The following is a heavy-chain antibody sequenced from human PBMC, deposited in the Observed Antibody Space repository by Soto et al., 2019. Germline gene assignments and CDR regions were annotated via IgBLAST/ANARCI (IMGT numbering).Heavy chain of an antibody. J-gene: IGHJ6*03. V-gene: IGHV3-30*18. D-gene: IGHD3-16*02. CDR1: GFTFSSYG. Sequence: GGSLRLSCAASGFTFSSYGMHWVRQAPGKGLEWVAVISYDGSNKYYADSVKGRFTISRDNSKNTLYLQMNSLRAEDTAVYYCANGPQNRLHYMDVWGKGTTVTVSS. CDR2: ISYDGSNK. CDR3: ANGPQNRLHYMDV.